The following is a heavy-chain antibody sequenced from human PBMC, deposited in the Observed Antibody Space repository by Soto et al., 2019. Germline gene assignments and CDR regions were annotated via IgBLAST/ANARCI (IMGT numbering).Heavy chain of an antibody. CDR2: INHSGST. J-gene: IGHJ4*02. V-gene: IGHV4-34*01. CDR3: ARGGFYKYDFCSGYYSN. Sequence: PSETLSLTCAVYGGSFSGYYWSWIRQPPGKGLEWIGEINHSGSTNYNPSLKSRVTISVDTSKNQFSLKLSSVTAADTAVYYCARGGFYKYDFCSGYYSNCGQRSLAPVS. D-gene: IGHD3-3*01. CDR1: GGSFSGYY.